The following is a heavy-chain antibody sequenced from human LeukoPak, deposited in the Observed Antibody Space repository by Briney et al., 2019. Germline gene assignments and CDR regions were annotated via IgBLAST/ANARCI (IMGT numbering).Heavy chain of an antibody. J-gene: IGHJ4*02. CDR3: ARFHSGSYSGIFDY. Sequence: SGPTLVNPTRTLTLTCTFSGFSLSTSGMCVSWIRQPPGKALEWLARIDWDDDKYYSTSLKTRLTISKDTSKNQVVLTMTNMDPVDTATYYCARFHSGSYSGIFDYWGQGTLVTVSS. CDR2: IDWDDDK. CDR1: GFSLSTSGMC. V-gene: IGHV2-70*11. D-gene: IGHD1-26*01.